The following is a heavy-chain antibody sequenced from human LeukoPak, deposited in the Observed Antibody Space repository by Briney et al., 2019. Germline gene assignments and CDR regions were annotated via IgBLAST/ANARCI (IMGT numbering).Heavy chain of an antibody. D-gene: IGHD4-17*01. Sequence: GGSLRLSCAASGFTFSSYAMHWVRQAPGKGLEWVAVISYDGSNKYYADSVKGRFTISRDNSKNTLYLQMNSLRAEDTAVYYCARAVTNRAHIDYWGQGTLVTVSS. CDR1: GFTFSSYA. CDR3: ARAVTNRAHIDY. J-gene: IGHJ4*02. CDR2: ISYDGSNK. V-gene: IGHV3-30*04.